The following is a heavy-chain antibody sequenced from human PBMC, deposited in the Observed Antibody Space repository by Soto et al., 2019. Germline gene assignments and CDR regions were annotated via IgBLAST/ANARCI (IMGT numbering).Heavy chain of an antibody. CDR2: INPNSGGT. CDR1: GYTFTGYY. D-gene: IGHD6-19*01. CDR3: ARGGVAVAGTNVDY. V-gene: IGHV1-2*02. J-gene: IGHJ4*02. Sequence: GASVKVSCKASGYTFTGYYMHCVRQAPGQGLEWMGWINPNSGGTNYAQKFQGRVTMTRDTSISTAYMELSRLRSDDTAVYYCARGGVAVAGTNVDYWGQGTLVTVSS.